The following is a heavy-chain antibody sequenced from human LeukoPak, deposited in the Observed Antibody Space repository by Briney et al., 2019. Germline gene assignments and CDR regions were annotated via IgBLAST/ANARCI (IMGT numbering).Heavy chain of an antibody. Sequence: GASVKVSCKASGYTFTDYYMHWVRQAPGQGLEWMGWINPHSGGTDHAQKFQGRVTMTRDTSISTAYMELRSLRSDDTAVYYCARYSGYVYFDYWGQGTLVTVSS. J-gene: IGHJ4*02. CDR3: ARYSGYVYFDY. CDR2: INPHSGGT. CDR1: GYTFTDYY. V-gene: IGHV1-2*02. D-gene: IGHD5-12*01.